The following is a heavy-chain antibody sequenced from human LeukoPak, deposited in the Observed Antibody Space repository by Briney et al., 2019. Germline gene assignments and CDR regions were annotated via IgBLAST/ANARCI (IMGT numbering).Heavy chain of an antibody. CDR1: GFTLTNFD. Sequence: VASVKVSCKASGFTLTNFDINWVRQATGKGLEWMGWMNSNTGNTGYAQAFQGRVTMTRDTSIGTAYMELTNLRSEDTAVYYCARGRRGSSGPWSWYLDLWGRGTLVTASS. CDR3: ARGRRGSSGPWSWYLDL. J-gene: IGHJ2*01. CDR2: MNSNTGNT. D-gene: IGHD3-22*01. V-gene: IGHV1-8*01.